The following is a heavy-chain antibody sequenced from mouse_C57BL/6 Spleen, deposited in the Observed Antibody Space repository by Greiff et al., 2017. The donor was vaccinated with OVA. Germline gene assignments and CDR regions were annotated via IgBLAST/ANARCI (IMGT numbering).Heavy chain of an antibody. D-gene: IGHD1-1*01. CDR2: ISDGGSYT. Sequence: DVQLVESGGGLVKPGGSLKLSCAASGFTFSSYAMSWVRQTPEKRLEWVATISDGGSYTYYPDNVKGRFTISRDNAKNNLYLQMSHLKSEDTAMYYCARDYYGEYYFDYWGQGTTLTVSS. CDR1: GFTFSSYA. J-gene: IGHJ2*01. V-gene: IGHV5-4*01. CDR3: ARDYYGEYYFDY.